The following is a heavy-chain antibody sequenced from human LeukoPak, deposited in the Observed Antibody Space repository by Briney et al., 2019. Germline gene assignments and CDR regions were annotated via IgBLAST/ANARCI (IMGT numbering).Heavy chain of an antibody. D-gene: IGHD3-10*01. CDR2: IYHSGST. CDR1: GYSISSGYY. Sequence: SETLSLTCAVSGYSISSGYYWGWIRQPPGKGLEWIGSIYHSGSTYYNPSLKSRVTISVDTSKNQFSLKLSSVTAADTAVYYCARAAGLWFGELLSPDAFDIWGQGTMVTVSS. J-gene: IGHJ3*02. V-gene: IGHV4-38-2*01. CDR3: ARAAGLWFGELLSPDAFDI.